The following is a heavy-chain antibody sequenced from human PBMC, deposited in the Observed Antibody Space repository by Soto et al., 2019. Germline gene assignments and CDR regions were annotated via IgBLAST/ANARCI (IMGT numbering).Heavy chain of an antibody. Sequence: GESLKISCKGSGYSFTSYWISWVRQMPGKGLEWMGRIDPSDSYTNYSPSFQGHVTISADKSISTAYLQWSSLKASDTAMYYCARLRYCSGGSCYYYYGMDVWGQGTTVTVSS. CDR1: GYSFTSYW. D-gene: IGHD2-15*01. CDR2: IDPSDSYT. CDR3: ARLRYCSGGSCYYYYGMDV. V-gene: IGHV5-10-1*01. J-gene: IGHJ6*02.